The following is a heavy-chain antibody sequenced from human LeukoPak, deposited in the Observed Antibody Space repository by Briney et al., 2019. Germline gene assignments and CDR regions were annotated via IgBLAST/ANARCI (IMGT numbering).Heavy chain of an antibody. CDR1: GGSISSSSYY. CDR3: ARHATYYDYVWGSYRIPLFDY. D-gene: IGHD3-16*02. Sequence: SESLSLTCTVSGGSISSSSYYWGWIRQPPGKGLEWIGRIYYSGSTYYNPSLKSRGTISVDTSKNQFSLTLSSVTAADTAVYYCARHATYYDYVWGSYRIPLFDYWGQGTLVTVSS. CDR2: IYYSGST. V-gene: IGHV4-39*01. J-gene: IGHJ4*02.